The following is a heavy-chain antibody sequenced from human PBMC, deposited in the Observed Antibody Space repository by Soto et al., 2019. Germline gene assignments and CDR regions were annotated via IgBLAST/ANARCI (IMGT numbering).Heavy chain of an antibody. CDR2: INAGNGNT. D-gene: IGHD5-18*01. CDR1: GYTFTSYA. Sequence: ASVKVSCKASGYTFTSYAMQWVRQAPGQRLEWMGWINAGNGNTKYSQKFQGRVTITRDTSASTAYMELSSLRSEDTAVYYCARDPGYSFGYTGGQGTLVPVSS. V-gene: IGHV1-3*01. CDR3: ARDPGYSFGYT. J-gene: IGHJ4*02.